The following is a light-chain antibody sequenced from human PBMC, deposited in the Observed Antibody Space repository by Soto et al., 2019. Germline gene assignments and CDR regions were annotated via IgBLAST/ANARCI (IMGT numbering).Light chain of an antibody. V-gene: IGLV2-14*01. CDR2: EVS. J-gene: IGLJ1*01. CDR3: SSYTSSSTLYV. Sequence: QSVLAQPASVSGSPGQSITTSCTGTSSDVGGYNYVSWYQQHPGKAPKLIIYEVSNRPSGVSNRFSGSKSGDTASLTISGLHAEDEADFYCSSYTSSSTLYVFGTGTKV. CDR1: SSDVGGYNY.